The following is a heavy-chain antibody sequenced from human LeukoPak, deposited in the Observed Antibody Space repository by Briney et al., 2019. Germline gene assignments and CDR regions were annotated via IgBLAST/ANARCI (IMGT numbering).Heavy chain of an antibody. Sequence: SETLSLTCTVSGGSISSSRYFWGWIRQPPGKRLEWIGSIYYSGSTYYNPSLKSRVTISVDTSTNQFSLRLSSVTAADTAEYYCARLPRVDYFDYWGQGTLVTVSS. CDR1: GGSISSSRYF. CDR3: ARLPRVDYFDY. J-gene: IGHJ4*02. CDR2: IYYSGST. V-gene: IGHV4-39*01.